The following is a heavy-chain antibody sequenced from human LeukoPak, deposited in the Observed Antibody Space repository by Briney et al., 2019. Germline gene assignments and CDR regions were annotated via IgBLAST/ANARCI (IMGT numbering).Heavy chain of an antibody. Sequence: ASVKVSCKASGYTFTSYGISWVRQAPGQGLEWMGWTSAYNGNTNYAQKLQGRVTMTTDTPTSTAYMELRSLRSDDTAVYYCAKDRYCSGGSCYSTGDYWGQGTLVTVSS. CDR3: AKDRYCSGGSCYSTGDY. CDR2: TSAYNGNT. V-gene: IGHV1-18*01. J-gene: IGHJ4*02. CDR1: GYTFTSYG. D-gene: IGHD2-15*01.